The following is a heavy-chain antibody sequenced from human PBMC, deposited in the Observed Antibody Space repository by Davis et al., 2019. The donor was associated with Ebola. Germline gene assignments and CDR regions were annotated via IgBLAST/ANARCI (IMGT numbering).Heavy chain of an antibody. CDR2: ISYDGSNK. CDR3: AKDLYAAYAPDI. J-gene: IGHJ3*02. CDR1: GFTFSSYG. V-gene: IGHV3-30*18. D-gene: IGHD2-15*01. Sequence: GESLKISCAASGFTFSSYGMHWVRQAPGKGLEWVAVISYDGSNKYYADSVKGRFTISRDNSKNTLYLQMNSLRAEDTAVYYCAKDLYAAYAPDIWGQGTMVTVSS.